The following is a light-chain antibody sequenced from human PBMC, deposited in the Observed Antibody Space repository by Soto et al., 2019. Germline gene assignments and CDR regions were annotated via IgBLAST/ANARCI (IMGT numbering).Light chain of an antibody. J-gene: IGKJ5*01. Sequence: EIVLTQSPATLSSSPGERATLSCRASQSVGSYLAWFQQKPGQAPRLLIYDASDRAAGVPARFSGSGSGTDFTLTISRLEPEDFALYYCQQSGDWPPAITVGQGTRLEIK. CDR2: DAS. CDR1: QSVGSY. CDR3: QQSGDWPPAIT. V-gene: IGKV3-11*01.